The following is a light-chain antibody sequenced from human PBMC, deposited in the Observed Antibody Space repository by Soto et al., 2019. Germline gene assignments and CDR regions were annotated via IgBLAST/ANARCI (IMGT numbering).Light chain of an antibody. V-gene: IGLV1-40*01. CDR2: GNN. Sequence: QLVLTQPPSVSGAPGQRVTISCTGSSSNIGAGYDVHWYQQIPGKAPKLLIYGNNNRPSGVPDRFSASKSGISASLAITGLQADDEADYYCQSYDNSLNEWVFGGGTKLTVL. CDR1: SSNIGAGYD. J-gene: IGLJ3*02. CDR3: QSYDNSLNEWV.